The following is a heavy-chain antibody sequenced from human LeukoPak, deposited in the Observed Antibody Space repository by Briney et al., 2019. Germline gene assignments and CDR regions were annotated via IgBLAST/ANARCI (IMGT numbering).Heavy chain of an antibody. CDR3: ARDQTPQITGYNYGMDV. D-gene: IGHD1-1*01. CDR2: ISISGNYI. V-gene: IGHV3-21*06. Sequence: GGSLRLSCAASGFTFSSYAMSWVRQAPGKGLEWVSSISISGNYIYYADSVKGRFTISRDNARNSLYLQMNSLRPEDTAVYYCARDQTPQITGYNYGMDVWGQGTTVTVSS. CDR1: GFTFSSYA. J-gene: IGHJ6*02.